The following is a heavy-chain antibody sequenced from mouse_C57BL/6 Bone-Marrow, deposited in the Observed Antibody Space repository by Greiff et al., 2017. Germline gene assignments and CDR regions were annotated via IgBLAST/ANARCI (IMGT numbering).Heavy chain of an antibody. V-gene: IGHV1-26*01. CDR1: GYTFTDYY. CDR2: INPNTGGP. D-gene: IGHD1-1*01. Sequence: EVPLQQSGPELVKPGASVKISCKASGYTFTDYYMNWVKQSHGKSLEWIGDINPNTGGPSYNQKFKGQATLTVDKSSSTAYMALRSLTSEDSAVYYCAIITTVVEGDGGQGTTLTVSS. CDR3: AIITTVVEGD. J-gene: IGHJ2*01.